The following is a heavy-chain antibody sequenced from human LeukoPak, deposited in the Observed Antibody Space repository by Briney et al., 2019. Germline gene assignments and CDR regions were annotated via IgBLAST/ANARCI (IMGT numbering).Heavy chain of an antibody. J-gene: IGHJ6*02. CDR1: GFTVGNNY. CDR3: AAFSHKGA. V-gene: IGHV3-66*01. Sequence: PGGPLRLSCAASGFTVGNNYMSWVRQAPGKGLEWVSLIYSAGSTYYADSVRGRFTISRDSSKNTLFLQLNSLRAEDTAVYYCAAFSHKGAWGQGTTVTVS. D-gene: IGHD3-3*02. CDR2: IYSAGST.